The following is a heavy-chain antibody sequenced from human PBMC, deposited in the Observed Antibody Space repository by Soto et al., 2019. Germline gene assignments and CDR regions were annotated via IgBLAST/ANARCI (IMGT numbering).Heavy chain of an antibody. CDR1: GGSMSSYY. V-gene: IGHV4-59*08. D-gene: IGHD3-10*01. CDR3: ARHRGPTGPNY. Sequence: SETLSLTCTVSGGSMSSYYWNWIRQPPGKGLEWIGYIYNSGNTKDNPSLKSRVTISVDTSKNQFSLKLRSVTAADTAVYYCARHRGPTGPNYWGQGTLVTVSS. CDR2: IYNSGNT. J-gene: IGHJ4*02.